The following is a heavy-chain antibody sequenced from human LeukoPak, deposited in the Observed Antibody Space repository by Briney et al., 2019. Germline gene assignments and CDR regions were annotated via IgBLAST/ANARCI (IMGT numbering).Heavy chain of an antibody. CDR1: GFTFSSYA. V-gene: IGHV3-23*01. CDR2: ISGSGGST. J-gene: IGHJ3*02. Sequence: PGGSLRLSCAASGFTFSSYAMSWVRQAPGKGLEWVSAISGSGGSTYYADSVKGRFTISRHNSKNTLYLQMNSLRAEDTAVYFCARGREDGDYSDAFDIWGQGTMVSVSS. D-gene: IGHD4-17*01. CDR3: ARGREDGDYSDAFDI.